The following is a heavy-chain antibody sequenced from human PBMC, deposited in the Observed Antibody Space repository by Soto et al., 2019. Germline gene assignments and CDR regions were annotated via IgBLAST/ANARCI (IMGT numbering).Heavy chain of an antibody. CDR1: GGSISSYY. V-gene: IGHV4-59*01. J-gene: IGHJ4*02. Sequence: QVQLQESGPGVVKPSETLSLTCIVSGGSISSYYWSWIRQPPGKRLEWIGFIYYSGSANYNPSLKSRVTISVDTSRNLFSLKLTSVTAADTAVYFCARASSSTDRGFDSWGQGTLVTVSS. CDR2: IYYSGSA. CDR3: ARASSSTDRGFDS.